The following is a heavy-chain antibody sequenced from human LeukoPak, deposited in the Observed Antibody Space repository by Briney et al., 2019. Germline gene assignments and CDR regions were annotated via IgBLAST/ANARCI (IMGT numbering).Heavy chain of an antibody. D-gene: IGHD3-3*01. CDR3: ARTYYDFWSGHRYYFDY. Sequence: SETLSLTCTVSGGSISSYYWSWIRQPPGKGLEWIGYIYYSGSTNYNPSLKSRVTILVDTSKNQFSLKLSSVTAADTAVYYGARTYYDFWSGHRYYFDYWGQGTLVTVSS. V-gene: IGHV4-59*01. J-gene: IGHJ4*02. CDR1: GGSISSYY. CDR2: IYYSGST.